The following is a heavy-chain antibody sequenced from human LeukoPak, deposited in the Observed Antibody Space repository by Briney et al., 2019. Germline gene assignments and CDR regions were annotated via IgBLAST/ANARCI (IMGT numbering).Heavy chain of an antibody. Sequence: PSETLSLTCTVSGRSISSYYWSWIRQPAGKGLEWIGRIYTSGVTHYNPSLDSRVTMSVDTSKNQFSLKLRSVTAADTAMYYCAREWTGYCNGGSCPFHMDVWGKGTTVTVSS. D-gene: IGHD2-15*01. CDR3: AREWTGYCNGGSCPFHMDV. CDR2: IYTSGVT. J-gene: IGHJ6*03. CDR1: GRSISSYY. V-gene: IGHV4-4*07.